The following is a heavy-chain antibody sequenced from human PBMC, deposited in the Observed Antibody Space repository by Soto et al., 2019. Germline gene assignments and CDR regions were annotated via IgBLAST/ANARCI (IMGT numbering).Heavy chain of an antibody. CDR3: ARAFYPFSGLDY. J-gene: IGHJ4*02. Sequence: QLQLQESGSGLVKPSQTLSLTCAVSGGSISSGGYSWSWIRQPPGKGLEWIGYIYHSGSIYYNPSLKSRVTISVNRSKNQFSLKLSSVTAADTAVYYCARAFYPFSGLDYWGQGTLVTVSS. CDR1: GGSISSGGYS. V-gene: IGHV4-30-2*01. CDR2: IYHSGSI.